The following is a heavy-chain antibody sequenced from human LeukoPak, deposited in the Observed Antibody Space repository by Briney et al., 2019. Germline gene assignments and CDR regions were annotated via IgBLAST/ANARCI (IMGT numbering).Heavy chain of an antibody. CDR2: ISGGGGST. CDR3: AKSAGYCSSTSCYHFDY. D-gene: IGHD2-2*01. V-gene: IGHV3-23*01. J-gene: IGHJ4*02. Sequence: PGGSLRLSCAASGFTFSSYAMSWVRQAPGKGLEWVSAISGGGGSTYYADSVKGRFTISRDNSKNTLYLQMNSLRAEDTAVYYCAKSAGYCSSTSCYHFDYWGQGTLVTVSS. CDR1: GFTFSSYA.